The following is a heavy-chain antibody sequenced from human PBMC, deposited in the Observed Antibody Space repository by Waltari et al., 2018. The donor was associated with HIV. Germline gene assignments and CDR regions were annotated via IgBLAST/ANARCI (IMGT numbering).Heavy chain of an antibody. CDR3: ARDLDRKFDY. CDR1: GFTFSSYG. CDR2: IWYDGSKK. D-gene: IGHD3-22*01. J-gene: IGHJ4*02. V-gene: IGHV3-33*01. Sequence: QVQLVESGGGVVQPGRYLRLSCAASGFTFSSYGMHWVRQAPGKGLEWGAFIWYDGSKKYDADSVKDRFTISRDNSKNTLYLQMNSLRAEDTAVYYCARDLDRKFDYWGQGTLVTVSS.